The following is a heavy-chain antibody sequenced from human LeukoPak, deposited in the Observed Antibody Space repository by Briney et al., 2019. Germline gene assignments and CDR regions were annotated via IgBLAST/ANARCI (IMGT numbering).Heavy chain of an antibody. V-gene: IGHV1-18*01. CDR2: ISGNNDNP. D-gene: IGHD5-18*01. CDR3: ARSLIQLWFDY. CDR1: GYTFSNFG. J-gene: IGHJ4*02. Sequence: ASVRVSCKTSGYTFSNFGINWVRQAPGQGLEWMGWISGNNDNPNYGQKFQGRFTVTTDSSTSTAYMELRNLRFDDTAVYYCARSLIQLWFDYWGQGTLVTVSS.